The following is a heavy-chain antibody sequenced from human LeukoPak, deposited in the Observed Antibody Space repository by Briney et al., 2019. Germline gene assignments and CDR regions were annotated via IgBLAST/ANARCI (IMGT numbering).Heavy chain of an antibody. CDR3: ARGSAKITIFGVVTPFDY. J-gene: IGHJ4*02. Sequence: PSETLSLTCAVYGGSFSGYYWSWIRQPPGKGLEWIGEINHSGSTNYNPSLKSRVTISVDTSKNQFSLKLSSVTAADTAVYYCARGSAKITIFGVVTPFDYWGQGTLVTVSS. CDR2: INHSGST. V-gene: IGHV4-34*01. D-gene: IGHD3-3*01. CDR1: GGSFSGYY.